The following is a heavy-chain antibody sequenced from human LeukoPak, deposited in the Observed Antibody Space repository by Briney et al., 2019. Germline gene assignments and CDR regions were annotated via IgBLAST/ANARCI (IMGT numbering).Heavy chain of an antibody. CDR2: ISYDGSNK. J-gene: IGHJ5*02. CDR3: ARGDYYDSSGFDP. Sequence: GSLRLSCAASGFTFSSYAMHWVRQAPGKGLEWVAVISYDGSNKYYADSVKGRFTISRDNSKNTLYLQMNSLRAEDTAVYYCARGDYYDSSGFDPWGQGTLVTVSS. V-gene: IGHV3-30-3*01. D-gene: IGHD3-22*01. CDR1: GFTFSSYA.